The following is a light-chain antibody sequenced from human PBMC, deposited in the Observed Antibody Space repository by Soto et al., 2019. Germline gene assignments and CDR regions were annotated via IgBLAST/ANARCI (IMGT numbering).Light chain of an antibody. CDR1: QSISSW. V-gene: IGKV1-5*01. CDR2: DAS. J-gene: IGKJ3*01. CDR3: QQYNSYSPLFT. Sequence: DIQMTQSPSTLSASVGDRVTITCRASQSISSWLAWYQQKPGKAPKLLIYDASSLESGVPSRFSGSGSGTEFTLPISSLQPADFATYYCQQYNSYSPLFTFGPGTKVDIK.